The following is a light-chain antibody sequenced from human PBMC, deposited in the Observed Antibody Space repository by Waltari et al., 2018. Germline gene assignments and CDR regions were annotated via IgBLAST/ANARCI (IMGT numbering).Light chain of an antibody. V-gene: IGLV2-14*03. CDR2: DVS. Sequence: QSALTQPASVSGSPGQSIAIPCSGTSSDVGRYNYVSWFQQHPGKAPKVIIYDVSGRPSGVSDRFSGSKSGNTASLTISGLQAEDEAHYHCTSFTTSNTWVFGGGTTLTVL. CDR3: TSFTTSNTWV. J-gene: IGLJ3*02. CDR1: SSDVGRYNY.